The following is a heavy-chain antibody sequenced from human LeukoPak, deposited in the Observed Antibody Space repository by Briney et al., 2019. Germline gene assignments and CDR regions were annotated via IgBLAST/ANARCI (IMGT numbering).Heavy chain of an antibody. CDR3: ASRGDWDVFDY. J-gene: IGHJ4*02. D-gene: IGHD2-21*02. Sequence: GGSLRLSCAASGFTFSNYWMNWVRQAPGKGLEWVANIKQDAGEKHYVDSVKGRFTISRGNAKNSLYLQMNSLRAEDTAVYYCASRGDWDVFDYWGQGILVTVSS. CDR1: GFTFSNYW. V-gene: IGHV3-7*01. CDR2: IKQDAGEK.